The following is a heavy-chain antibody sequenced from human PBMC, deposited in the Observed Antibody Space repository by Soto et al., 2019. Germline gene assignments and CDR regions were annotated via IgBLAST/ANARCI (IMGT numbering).Heavy chain of an antibody. CDR1: GGTFSSHA. J-gene: IGHJ6*02. Sequence: QVQLVQSGAEVKKPGSSVKVSCKASGGTFSSHAISWVRQAPGQGLEWMGGIIPISGTANYAQKSQGRVTITADESTSTAYMELSSLRSEDTAVYYCARSQGSSTSLEIYYYYYYGMDVWGQGTTVTVSS. CDR2: IIPISGTA. V-gene: IGHV1-69*01. CDR3: ARSQGSSTSLEIYYYYYYGMDV. D-gene: IGHD2-2*01.